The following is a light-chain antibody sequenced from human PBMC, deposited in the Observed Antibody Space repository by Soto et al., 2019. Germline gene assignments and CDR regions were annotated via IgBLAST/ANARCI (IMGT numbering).Light chain of an antibody. CDR3: QEYDGPSIT. CDR1: QSIRSER. Sequence: DIVLTQSPDALSLSPGERATLSFRASQSIRSERLAWYQQKPDHAPRLVIVEASKRASGMPERFSGSASGTDFPLTIARLEPEDFAVYYCQEYDGPSITFGLGTRLEIK. CDR2: EAS. J-gene: IGKJ5*01. V-gene: IGKV3-20*01.